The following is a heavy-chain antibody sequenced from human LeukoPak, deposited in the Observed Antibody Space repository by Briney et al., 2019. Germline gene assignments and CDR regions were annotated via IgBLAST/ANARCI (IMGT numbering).Heavy chain of an antibody. Sequence: ASVKVSCKAFGYTFTAYYMHWVRQAPGQGLEWMGWINLDSGATDYAQKFQGRVTMARDTSSGTAYMEVSRLRSDDTAVYYCARETDSSGYPDAFDIWGEGTMVTVSS. CDR3: ARETDSSGYPDAFDI. CDR1: GYTFTAYY. J-gene: IGHJ3*02. CDR2: INLDSGAT. D-gene: IGHD3-22*01. V-gene: IGHV1-2*02.